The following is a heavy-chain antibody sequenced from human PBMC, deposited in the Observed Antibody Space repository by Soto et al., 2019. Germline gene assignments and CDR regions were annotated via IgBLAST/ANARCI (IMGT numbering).Heavy chain of an antibody. D-gene: IGHD2-15*01. CDR2: MNPNSGNT. Sequence: ASVKVSCKASGYTFTSYDINWVRQATGQGLEWMGWMNPNSGNTGYAQKFQGRVTMTRNTSISTAYMELSSLRSEDTAVYYCARCFEVGGRYYYYGMDVWGQGTTVTV. CDR3: ARCFEVGGRYYYYGMDV. V-gene: IGHV1-8*01. CDR1: GYTFTSYD. J-gene: IGHJ6*02.